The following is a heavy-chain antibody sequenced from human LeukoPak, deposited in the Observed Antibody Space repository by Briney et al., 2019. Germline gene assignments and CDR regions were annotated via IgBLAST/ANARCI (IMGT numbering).Heavy chain of an antibody. J-gene: IGHJ4*02. CDR1: GFTSSSYW. CDR3: ARSRLGGLVYFDY. CDR2: IKQDGSEK. Sequence: GGSLRLSCAASGFTSSSYWMSWVRQAPGKGLEWVANIKQDGSEKYYVDSVKGRFTISRDNAKDSLYLQMNSLRAEDTAVYYCARSRLGGLVYFDYWGQGTLVTVSS. V-gene: IGHV3-7*01. D-gene: IGHD6-19*01.